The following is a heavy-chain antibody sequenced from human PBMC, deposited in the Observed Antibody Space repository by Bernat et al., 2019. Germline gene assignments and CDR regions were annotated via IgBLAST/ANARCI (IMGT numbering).Heavy chain of an antibody. CDR2: IYSGGST. CDR3: ARAGGYYDYIWGSYRVNDAFDI. V-gene: IGHV3-53*05. CDR1: GFTVSSNY. Sequence: EVQLVDTGGGLIQPGGSLRLSCAASGFTVSSNYMSWVRQASGKGLEWVSVIYSGGSTYYADSVKGRLTISRDSSENTRYLQMNSLRAEDTAVYYCARAGGYYDYIWGSYRVNDAFDIWGRGTMVTVSS. J-gene: IGHJ3*02. D-gene: IGHD3-16*02.